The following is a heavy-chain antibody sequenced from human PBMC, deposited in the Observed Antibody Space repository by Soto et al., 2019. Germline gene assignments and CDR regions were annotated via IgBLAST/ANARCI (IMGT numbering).Heavy chain of an antibody. J-gene: IGHJ4*02. CDR2: IKFDGSGI. Sequence: EVQLVESGGKVVQPGGSLRLSCVASGFTFSVYWMSWVRQAPGEGLEWVARIKFDGSGIQYADSVKGRFSISRDNARNSVYLQMNSMRDEDTAVYYCAGDSGYSSVDSVNHYFDLWGQGALVTVTS. D-gene: IGHD5-12*01. CDR1: GFTFSVYW. CDR3: AGDSGYSSVDSVNHYFDL. V-gene: IGHV3-7*01.